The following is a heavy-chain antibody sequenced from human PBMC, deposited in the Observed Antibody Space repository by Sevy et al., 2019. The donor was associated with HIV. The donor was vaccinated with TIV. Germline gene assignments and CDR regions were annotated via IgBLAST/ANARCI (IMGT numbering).Heavy chain of an antibody. CDR1: GYTFSSYG. CDR3: AKGAHPQRSNSWYDY. CDR2: INTYDGNT. V-gene: IGHV1-18*01. Sequence: ASVKVSCKASGYTFSSYGISLVRQAPGQGLEWMGWINTYDGNTKYAQKVQGRVALTTDTSTGTAYMEVGSLRSDDTAVYYCAKGAHPQRSNSWYDYWGQGTLVTVSS. J-gene: IGHJ4*02. D-gene: IGHD6-13*01.